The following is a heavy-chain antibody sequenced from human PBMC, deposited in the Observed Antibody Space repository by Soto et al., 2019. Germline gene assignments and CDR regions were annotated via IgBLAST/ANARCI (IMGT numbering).Heavy chain of an antibody. J-gene: IGHJ3*02. V-gene: IGHV1-2*02. CDR3: ARGGGVGVAGSAAFDM. CDR1: GYPVTAYY. D-gene: IGHD3-3*01. Sequence: QLHLVQSGAVVKKPGASVTVSCSASGYPVTAYYMHWVRQAPGRGLEWMGGINPATGAAKYTQTFQGRVTMTREPSTGRVFMELSGLTSEDTAVFYCARGGGVGVAGSAAFDMWGQGTVVTVSS. CDR2: INPATGAA.